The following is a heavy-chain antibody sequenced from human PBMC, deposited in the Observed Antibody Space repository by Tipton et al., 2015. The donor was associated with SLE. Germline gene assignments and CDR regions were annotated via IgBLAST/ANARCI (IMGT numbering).Heavy chain of an antibody. V-gene: IGHV4-39*07. Sequence: TLSLTCTVSGGSISSSSYYWGWIRQPPGKGLEWIGSIYHSGSTYYNPSLKSRVTISVDTSKNQFSLKLSSVTAADTAVYYCARSGLSRGAFDIWGQGTMVTVSS. D-gene: IGHD3-10*01. CDR2: IYHSGST. J-gene: IGHJ3*02. CDR1: GGSISSSSYY. CDR3: ARSGLSRGAFDI.